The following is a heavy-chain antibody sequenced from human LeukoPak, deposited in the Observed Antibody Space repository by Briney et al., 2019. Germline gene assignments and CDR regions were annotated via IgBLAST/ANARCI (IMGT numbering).Heavy chain of an antibody. V-gene: IGHV1-18*01. Sequence: GASVKVSCKASGYTFTSYDINWVRQATGQGLEWMGWISAYNGNTNYAQKLQGRVTMTTDTSTSTAYMELRSLRSDDTAVYYCARDCSSTSCSEESIDYWGQGTLVTVSS. CDR2: ISAYNGNT. CDR3: ARDCSSTSCSEESIDY. CDR1: GYTFTSYD. D-gene: IGHD2-2*01. J-gene: IGHJ4*02.